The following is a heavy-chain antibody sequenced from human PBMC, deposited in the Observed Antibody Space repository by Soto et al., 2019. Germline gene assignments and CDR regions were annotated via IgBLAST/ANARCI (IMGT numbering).Heavy chain of an antibody. J-gene: IGHJ4*02. V-gene: IGHV1-18*04. CDR3: ARDEPAGYCSSTSCHPVDY. D-gene: IGHD2-2*03. CDR1: GYTFTSYG. Sequence: VASVKVSCKASGYTFTSYGISWVRQAPGQGLEWMGWISAYNGNTNYAQKLQGRVTMTTDTSTSTAYMELRSLRSDDTAVYYCARDEPAGYCSSTSCHPVDYWGQGTLVTVSS. CDR2: ISAYNGNT.